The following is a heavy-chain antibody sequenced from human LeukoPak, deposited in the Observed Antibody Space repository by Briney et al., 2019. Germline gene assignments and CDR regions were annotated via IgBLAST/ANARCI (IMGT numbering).Heavy chain of an antibody. V-gene: IGHV4-30-4*07. CDR3: ARDLWGDSYGLGY. CDR2: IYYSGST. Sequence: SETLSLTCAVSGGSISSGGYSWSWIRQPPGKGLEWIGYIYYSGSTYYNPSLKSRVTISVDTSKNQFSLKLSSVTAADTAVYYCARDLWGDSYGLGYWGQGTLVTVSS. J-gene: IGHJ4*02. CDR1: GGSISSGGYS. D-gene: IGHD5-18*01.